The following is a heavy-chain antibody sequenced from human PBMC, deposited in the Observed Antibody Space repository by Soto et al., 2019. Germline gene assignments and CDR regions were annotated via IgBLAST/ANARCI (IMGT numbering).Heavy chain of an antibody. CDR2: IYHSGST. CDR1: GGFIRSGGYS. J-gene: IGHJ5*02. CDR3: ARVPDR. D-gene: IGHD2-2*01. V-gene: IGHV4-30-2*01. Sequence: PSEALCLTWAVSGGFIRSGGYSWSLIRQPPGKGLEWIGYIYHSGSTYYNPSLKSRVTISVDRSKNQFSLKLSSVTAADTAVYYCARVPDRWGQGTLVTVSS.